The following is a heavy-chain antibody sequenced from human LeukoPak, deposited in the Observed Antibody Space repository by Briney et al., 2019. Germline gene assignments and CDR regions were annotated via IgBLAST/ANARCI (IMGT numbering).Heavy chain of an antibody. J-gene: IGHJ6*03. D-gene: IGHD4-17*01. CDR1: GGSISSYY. V-gene: IGHV4-59*01. CDR2: IYYSGST. Sequence: SETLSLTCTVSGGSISSYYWSWIRQPPGKGLEWIGCIYYSGSTNYNPSLKSRVTISVDTSKNQFSLKLSSVTAADTAVYYCARAVSVGDDYGDYEGYYYYYMDVWGKGTTVTVSS. CDR3: ARAVSVGDDYGDYEGYYYYYMDV.